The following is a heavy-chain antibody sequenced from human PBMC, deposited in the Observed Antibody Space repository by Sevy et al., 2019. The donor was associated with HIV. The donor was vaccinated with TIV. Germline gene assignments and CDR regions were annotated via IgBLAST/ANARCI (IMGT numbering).Heavy chain of an antibody. CDR2: ISSSGSTI. CDR3: ARDPRGYCDFWAGYHIDY. Sequence: GGSLILSCAASGFTFSDYYMSWIRQAPGKGLEWVSYISSSGSTIYYADSVKGRFTISRDNAKNSLYLQMNSLRAEDTAVYYCARDPRGYCDFWAGYHIDYWGQGTLVTVSS. CDR1: GFTFSDYY. D-gene: IGHD3-3*01. J-gene: IGHJ4*02. V-gene: IGHV3-11*01.